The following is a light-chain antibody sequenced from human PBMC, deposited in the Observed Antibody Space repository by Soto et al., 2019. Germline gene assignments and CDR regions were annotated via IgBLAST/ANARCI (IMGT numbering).Light chain of an antibody. Sequence: QSALTQPASVSGSPGQSITISCTGTSSDVGGYNFVSWYQQHPGKAPKLMIYEVSNRPSGVSDRFSGSKSGNTASLTISGLQAEDEADYYCSSYIGRPTWVFGGGTKLTVL. V-gene: IGLV2-14*01. J-gene: IGLJ3*02. CDR3: SSYIGRPTWV. CDR2: EVS. CDR1: SSDVGGYNF.